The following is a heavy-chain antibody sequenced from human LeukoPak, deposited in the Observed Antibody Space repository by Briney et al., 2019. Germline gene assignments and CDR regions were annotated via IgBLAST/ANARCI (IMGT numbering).Heavy chain of an antibody. Sequence: SETLSLTCTVSGGSISSGGYYWRWIRQHPGKGLEWIGYIYYSGSTYYNPSLKSRVTISVDTSKNQFSLKLSSVTAADTVVYYCAREGYSNNWFDPWGQGTLVTVSS. V-gene: IGHV4-31*03. CDR3: AREGYSNNWFDP. J-gene: IGHJ5*02. CDR2: IYYSGST. CDR1: GGSISSGGYY. D-gene: IGHD5-24*01.